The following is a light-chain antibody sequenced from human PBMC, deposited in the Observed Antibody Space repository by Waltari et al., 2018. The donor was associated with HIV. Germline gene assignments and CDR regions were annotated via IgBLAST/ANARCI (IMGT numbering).Light chain of an antibody. V-gene: IGKV1-39*01. CDR1: QNLRNY. Sequence: DIQTTQSPSSLSASVGHRVTITCRASQNLRNYLHWYQLKPGKAPKLLMYAVSTLQSGVPSRFSGSTSGTDFTLTISGLQPEDFSTYYCQQSYDTPYTFGQGTNLEIK. J-gene: IGKJ2*01. CDR3: QQSYDTPYT. CDR2: AVS.